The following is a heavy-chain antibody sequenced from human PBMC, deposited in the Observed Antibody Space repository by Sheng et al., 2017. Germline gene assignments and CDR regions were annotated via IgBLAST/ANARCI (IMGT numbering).Heavy chain of an antibody. CDR3: AKTDIRFLDRYYMDV. D-gene: IGHD3-3*01. CDR1: GFTFSSNA. V-gene: IGHV3-23*01. CDR2: ITGSGDST. J-gene: IGHJ6*03. Sequence: EVQLLESGGGLVQPGGSLRLSCAASGFTFSSNAMSWVRQTPGKGLEWVSVITGSGDSTYYADSLRGRVTISRDNSKNTLYLQMNSLTAEDTAVYYCAKTDIRFLDRYYMDVWGKGTTVTVSS.